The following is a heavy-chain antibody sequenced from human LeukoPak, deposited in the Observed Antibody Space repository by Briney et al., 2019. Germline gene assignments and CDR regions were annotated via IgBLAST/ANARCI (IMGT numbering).Heavy chain of an antibody. CDR3: ARGGLRGYSGYDQIDY. D-gene: IGHD5-12*01. J-gene: IGHJ4*02. CDR2: IIPIFGAA. Sequence: ASVKVSCKASGGTFSSYAISWVRQAPGQGLEWMGGIIPIFGAANYAQKFQGRVTITADESTSTAYMELSSLRSEDTAVYYCARGGLRGYSGYDQIDYWGQGTLVTFSS. V-gene: IGHV1-69*13. CDR1: GGTFSSYA.